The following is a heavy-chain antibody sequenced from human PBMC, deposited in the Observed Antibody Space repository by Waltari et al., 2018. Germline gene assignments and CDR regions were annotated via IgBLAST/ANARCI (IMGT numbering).Heavy chain of an antibody. D-gene: IGHD6-13*01. CDR2: IYFAGSP. Sequence: QLQLRESGPGLLKPSETLSLTCSVSGDSIGSGYYYWGWIRQAPGKGLEWVGSIYFAGSPYYTPSLKSRLTRSVDTSKHQFSLRLSSVTAADTAVYYCAREVGGSSWSTTPRGDAFDIWGQGTMVTVSS. J-gene: IGHJ3*02. CDR3: AREVGGSSWSTTPRGDAFDI. CDR1: GDSIGSGYYY. V-gene: IGHV4-39*07.